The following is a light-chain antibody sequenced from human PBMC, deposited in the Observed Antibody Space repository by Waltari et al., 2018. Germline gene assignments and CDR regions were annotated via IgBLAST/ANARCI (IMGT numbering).Light chain of an antibody. V-gene: IGKV1-39*01. J-gene: IGKJ2*01. Sequence: DIQMTQSPSSLSASAGDRVTITCRASQSIRGYLNWYQQKPGKAPRLLMHAASRLEGGVPSRFSGSGSGTEYTLTISSLQPEHSATYYCQQTYTTPYTFGQGTKVEMK. CDR2: AAS. CDR3: QQTYTTPYT. CDR1: QSIRGY.